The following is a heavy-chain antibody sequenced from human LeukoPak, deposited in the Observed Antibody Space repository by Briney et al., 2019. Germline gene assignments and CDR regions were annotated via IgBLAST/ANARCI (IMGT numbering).Heavy chain of an antibody. Sequence: ASVKVSCKASGSTFTGYYMHWVRQAPGQGLEWMGWINPNSGGTNYAQKFQGRVTMTRDTSISTAYMELSRLRSDDTAVYYCARTLLGYNYGYYYGMDVWGQGTTVTVSS. V-gene: IGHV1-2*02. CDR3: ARTLLGYNYGYYYGMDV. CDR1: GSTFTGYY. CDR2: INPNSGGT. J-gene: IGHJ6*02. D-gene: IGHD5-24*01.